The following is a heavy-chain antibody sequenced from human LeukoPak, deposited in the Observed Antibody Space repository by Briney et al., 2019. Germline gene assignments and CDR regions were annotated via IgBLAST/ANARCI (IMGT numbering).Heavy chain of an antibody. Sequence: ASVKVSCKASGYTFTSYGISWVRQAPRQGLEWMGWISGYSANTNYAQKLQGRVTMTTDTSTSTAYMELRSLRSDDTAVYYCARDPYSSGSGLADYWGQGTLVTVSS. V-gene: IGHV1-18*01. J-gene: IGHJ4*02. CDR3: ARDPYSSGSGLADY. CDR1: GYTFTSYG. D-gene: IGHD6-19*01. CDR2: ISGYSANT.